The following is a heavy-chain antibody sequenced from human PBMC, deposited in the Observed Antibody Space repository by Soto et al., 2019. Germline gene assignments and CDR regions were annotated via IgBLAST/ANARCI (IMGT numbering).Heavy chain of an antibody. CDR1: GGSISSYY. J-gene: IGHJ5*02. Sequence: PSETLSLTCTVSGGSISSYYWSWIRQPPGKGLEWIGYIYYSGSTNYNPSLKSRVTISVDTSKNQFSLKLSSVTAADTAVYHCASNWNDVWFDPWGQGTLVTVSS. CDR3: ASNWNDVWFDP. V-gene: IGHV4-59*08. D-gene: IGHD1-20*01. CDR2: IYYSGST.